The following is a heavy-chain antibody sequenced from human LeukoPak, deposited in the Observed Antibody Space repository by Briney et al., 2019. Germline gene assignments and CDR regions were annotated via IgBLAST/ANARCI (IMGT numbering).Heavy chain of an antibody. CDR2: IYPGDSDT. V-gene: IGHV5-51*01. Sequence: GESLKISCKGSGYSFSSYWIHWVRQMPGKGLEWMGIIYPGDSDTRYSPSFQGQVTISADKSISTAYLQWSSLKASDTAMYYCARASIMGATQSPFDYWGQGTLVTVSS. CDR1: GYSFSSYW. D-gene: IGHD1-26*01. CDR3: ARASIMGATQSPFDY. J-gene: IGHJ4*02.